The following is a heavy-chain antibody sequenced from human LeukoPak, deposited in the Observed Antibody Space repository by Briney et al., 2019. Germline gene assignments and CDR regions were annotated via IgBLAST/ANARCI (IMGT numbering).Heavy chain of an antibody. CDR1: GGSFSGYY. J-gene: IGHJ4*02. D-gene: IGHD2-2*01. V-gene: IGHV4-34*01. CDR3: ARGQTFGIVVVPAARFDY. Sequence: SETLSLTCAVYGGSFSGYYWSWIRQPPGERLEWIGEINHSVSTNYNPSLKSRVTISVDTSKNQFSLKLSSVTAADTAVYYCARGQTFGIVVVPAARFDYWGQGTLVTVSS. CDR2: INHSVST.